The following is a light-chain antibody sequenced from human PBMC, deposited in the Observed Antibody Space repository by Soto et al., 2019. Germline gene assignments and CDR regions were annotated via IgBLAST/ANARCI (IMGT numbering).Light chain of an antibody. CDR2: YAS. Sequence: DIQMTHSPSSLSASVGARVTITCRASPGISSFLAWFQQKPGKAPKSLIYYASTLLSGVSSRFSGIGSDTHCTLTISILQPEDFATYYCQQYHSYPASFGQGTKVEIK. CDR3: QQYHSYPAS. J-gene: IGKJ1*01. CDR1: PGISSF. V-gene: IGKV1-16*01.